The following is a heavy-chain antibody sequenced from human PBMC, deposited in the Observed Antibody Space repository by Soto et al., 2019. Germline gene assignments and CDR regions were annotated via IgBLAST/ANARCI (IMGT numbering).Heavy chain of an antibody. CDR1: GGSISSGDYY. D-gene: IGHD6-13*01. V-gene: IGHV4-30-4*01. CDR2: IYYSGST. J-gene: IGHJ4*02. Sequence: NPSETLSLTCTVSGGSISSGDYYWSWIRQPPGKGLEWIGYIYYSGSTYYNPSLKSRVTISVDTSKNQFSLKLSSVTAADTAVYYCARASGYSSSWDFDYWGQGTPVTVSS. CDR3: ARASGYSSSWDFDY.